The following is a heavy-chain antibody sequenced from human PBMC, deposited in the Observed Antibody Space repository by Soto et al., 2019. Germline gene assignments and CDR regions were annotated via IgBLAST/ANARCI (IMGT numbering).Heavy chain of an antibody. J-gene: IGHJ5*02. V-gene: IGHV1-3*05. CDR1: GYTFTTYA. D-gene: IGHD6-13*01. CDR2: IVTGNGDT. CDR3: ARDGATAGTPRNWFDP. Sequence: QVQLVQSGAEEKKPGASVKVSCKTCGYTFTTYAVHWVRQAPGQRLEWMGWIVTGNGDTRYSEKFQGRVSITRDTSATTAYMELSSLRSEDTAVYYCARDGATAGTPRNWFDPWGQGTLVTVSS.